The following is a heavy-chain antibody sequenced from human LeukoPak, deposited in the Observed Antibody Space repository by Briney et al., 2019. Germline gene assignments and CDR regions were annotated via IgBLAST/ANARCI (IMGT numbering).Heavy chain of an antibody. Sequence: SVKVSCKASGGTFSSYAISWVRQAPGQGLEWMGGIIPIFGTANYAQKFQGRVTTTTDESTSTAYMELSSLRSEDMAVYYCARMNYYDSSGYPYWGQGTLVTVSS. V-gene: IGHV1-69*05. CDR2: IIPIFGTA. CDR1: GGTFSSYA. CDR3: ARMNYYDSSGYPY. D-gene: IGHD3-22*01. J-gene: IGHJ4*02.